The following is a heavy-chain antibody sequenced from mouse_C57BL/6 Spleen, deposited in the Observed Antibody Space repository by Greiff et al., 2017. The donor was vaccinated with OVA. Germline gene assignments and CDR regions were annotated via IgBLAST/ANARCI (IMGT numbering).Heavy chain of an antibody. CDR2: IDPETGGT. CDR3: TTRITTVVGQYFDV. CDR1: GYTFTDYE. Sequence: VQRVESGAELVRPGASVTLSCKASGYTFTDYEMHWVKQTPVHGLEWIGAIDPETGGTAYNQKFKGKAILTADKSSSTAYMELRSLTSEDSAVYYCTTRITTVVGQYFDVWGTGTTVTVSS. D-gene: IGHD1-1*01. V-gene: IGHV1-15*01. J-gene: IGHJ1*03.